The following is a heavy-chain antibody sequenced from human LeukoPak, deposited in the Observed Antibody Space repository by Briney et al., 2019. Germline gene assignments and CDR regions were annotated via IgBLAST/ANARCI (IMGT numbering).Heavy chain of an antibody. CDR3: AKESGDYSVDY. CDR2: ISYDGSNK. J-gene: IGHJ4*02. V-gene: IGHV3-30*18. CDR1: GFTFSSYG. D-gene: IGHD7-27*01. Sequence: GGSLRLSCAASGFTFSSYGMHWVRQAPGKGLEWVAVISYDGSNKYYADSVKGRFTISRDNSKNTLYLQMNSLRAKDTAVYYCAKESGDYSVDYWGQGTLVTVSS.